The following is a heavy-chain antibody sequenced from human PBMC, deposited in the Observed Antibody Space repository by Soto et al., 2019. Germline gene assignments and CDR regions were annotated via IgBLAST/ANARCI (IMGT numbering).Heavy chain of an antibody. Sequence: EVQLVESGGGLVKPGGSLRLPCVNPGFTLSSYSMNWARQAPGKGLEWVSSISAYSSPIFYADSVKGRFTISRDNAQNSLYLQMNSLRAGDTAIYYCVRGGRGYTRDDVFDIWGQGTVVTVSS. CDR1: GFTLSSYS. D-gene: IGHD2-2*02. V-gene: IGHV3-21*06. J-gene: IGHJ3*02. CDR2: ISAYSSPI. CDR3: VRGGRGYTRDDVFDI.